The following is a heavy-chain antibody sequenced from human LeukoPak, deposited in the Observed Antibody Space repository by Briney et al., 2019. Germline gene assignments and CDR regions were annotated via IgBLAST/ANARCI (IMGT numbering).Heavy chain of an antibody. D-gene: IGHD6-6*01. CDR3: ARGVGTSSSPYYYYYYMDV. Sequence: ASVKVSCKASGYTFTSYDINWVRQATGQGLEWMGWRNPNSGNTGYAQKFQGRVTRTRNTSISTAYMELSSLRSEDTAVYYCARGVGTSSSPYYYYYYMDVWGKGTTVTVSS. V-gene: IGHV1-8*01. CDR2: RNPNSGNT. J-gene: IGHJ6*03. CDR1: GYTFTSYD.